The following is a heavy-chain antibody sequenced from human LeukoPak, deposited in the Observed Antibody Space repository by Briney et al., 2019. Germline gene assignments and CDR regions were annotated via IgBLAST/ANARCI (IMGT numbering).Heavy chain of an antibody. CDR1: GYTFTSYD. D-gene: IGHD2-15*01. V-gene: IGHV1-8*03. J-gene: IGHJ4*02. Sequence: ASVKVSCKASGYTFTSYDINWVRQATGQGLEWMGWMNPNSGNTGYAQKFQGRVTITRNTSISTAYMELSSLRSEDTAVYYCARGSAGCSGGSCYNGWFFDYWGQGTLVTVSS. CDR2: MNPNSGNT. CDR3: ARGSAGCSGGSCYNGWFFDY.